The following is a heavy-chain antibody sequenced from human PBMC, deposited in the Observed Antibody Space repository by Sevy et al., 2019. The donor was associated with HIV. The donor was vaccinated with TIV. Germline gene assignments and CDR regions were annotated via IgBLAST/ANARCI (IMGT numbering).Heavy chain of an antibody. D-gene: IGHD5-18*01. CDR1: GFIFSNYA. Sequence: GGSPRLSCAASGFIFSNYAMHWVRQAPGKGLEWVAFIRHDGNNKYYIDSVKGRFTISRDNSKNTVFLQMNSLRADDTAMYYCAKESGYAYGHDYWGQGTLVTVSS. V-gene: IGHV3-30*02. CDR3: AKESGYAYGHDY. CDR2: IRHDGNNK. J-gene: IGHJ4*02.